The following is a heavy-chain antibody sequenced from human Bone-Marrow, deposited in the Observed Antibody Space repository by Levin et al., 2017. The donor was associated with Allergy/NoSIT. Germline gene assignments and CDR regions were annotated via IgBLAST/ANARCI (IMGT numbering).Heavy chain of an antibody. CDR1: GFTFDDYA. D-gene: IGHD3-10*01. V-gene: IGHV3-30-3*01. J-gene: IGHJ4*02. CDR2: ISEHGSNK. CDR3: ARGGLKGWFCDPTGCSYYFAF. Sequence: QLGESLKISCAASGFTFDDYAMHWVRQTPGKGLEWVAVISEHGSNKYYADSVKGRSTVSRDNSKNTLYLQMDSLRPDDTAVYYCARGGLKGWFCDPTGCSYYFAFWGQGTLVTVSS.